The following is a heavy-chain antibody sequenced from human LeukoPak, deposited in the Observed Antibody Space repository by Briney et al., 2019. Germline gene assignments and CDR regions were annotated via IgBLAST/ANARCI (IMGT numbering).Heavy chain of an antibody. Sequence: ASVKVSCKASGYTFTSYSISWVRQAPGQGLEWRGCISAYNGNTNYAQKLQGRVTMTTDTSTSTDYMELRSLRSDDTAVYYCARSPDSSGWWEDYWGQGTLVTVSS. CDR1: GYTFTSYS. V-gene: IGHV1-18*01. J-gene: IGHJ4*02. CDR2: ISAYNGNT. CDR3: ARSPDSSGWWEDY. D-gene: IGHD6-19*01.